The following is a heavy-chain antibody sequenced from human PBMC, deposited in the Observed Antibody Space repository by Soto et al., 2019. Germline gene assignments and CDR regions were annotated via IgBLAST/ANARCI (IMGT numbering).Heavy chain of an antibody. J-gene: IGHJ4*02. D-gene: IGHD1-26*01. Sequence: SETLSLTCTVSGGSISSGGYYWSWIRQHPGKGLEWIGYIYYSGSTYYNPSLKSRVTTSVDTSKNQFSLKLSSVTAADTAVYYCASLIVGAIDYWGQGTLVTVSS. V-gene: IGHV4-31*03. CDR3: ASLIVGAIDY. CDR2: IYYSGST. CDR1: GGSISSGGYY.